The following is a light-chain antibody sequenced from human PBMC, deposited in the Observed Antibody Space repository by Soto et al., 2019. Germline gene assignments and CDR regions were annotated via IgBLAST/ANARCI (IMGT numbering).Light chain of an antibody. CDR3: QHRSSWPPYT. J-gene: IGKJ2*01. CDR2: GAS. V-gene: IGKV1-39*01. CDR1: QNIDTF. Sequence: DIQMTQSPFSLAASVGDRVTVSCRSSQNIDTFLNWYRHKPGKAPELLIFGASRLHSGVPSRFSGGGSGTEFTLTISSLEPEDFAVYYCQHRSSWPPYTFGQGTKLEIK.